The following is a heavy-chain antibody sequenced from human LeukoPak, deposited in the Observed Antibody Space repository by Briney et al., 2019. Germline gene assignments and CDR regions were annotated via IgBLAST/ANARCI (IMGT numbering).Heavy chain of an antibody. Sequence: ASVKVSCTASGYTFSRYGISWVRQAPGQGLEWMGWISAYNGNTNYPQKLQARVTMTTDTSTSTANMELRSLRFDGTAVYYCARARYYDSSAYDDAFDIWGQGTVVTVSS. CDR1: GYTFSRYG. D-gene: IGHD3-22*01. V-gene: IGHV1-18*01. CDR2: ISAYNGNT. J-gene: IGHJ3*02. CDR3: ARARYYDSSAYDDAFDI.